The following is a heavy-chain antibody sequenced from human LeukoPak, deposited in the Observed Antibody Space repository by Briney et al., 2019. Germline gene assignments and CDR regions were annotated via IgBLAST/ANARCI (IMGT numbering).Heavy chain of an antibody. CDR2: IMGDETEI. D-gene: IGHD5-18*01. CDR3: AGGYNIDY. V-gene: IGHV3-7*01. J-gene: IGHJ4*02. Sequence: GGSLRLSCAASGFTFSNYWMNWVRQAPGKGLEWVANIMGDETEINYVHSVEGRFTKSRDNPKNALYLQLNSLRAEDTGVYYCAGGYNIDYWGQGTLVHVSS. CDR1: GFTFSNYW.